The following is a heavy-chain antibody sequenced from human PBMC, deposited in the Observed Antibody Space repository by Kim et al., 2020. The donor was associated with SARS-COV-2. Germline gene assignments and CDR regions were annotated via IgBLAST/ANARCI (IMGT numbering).Heavy chain of an antibody. J-gene: IGHJ6*02. Sequence: GGSLRLSCAASGFTFSSYAMHWVRQAPGKGLEWVAVISYDGSNKYYADSVKGRFTISRDNSKNTLYLQMNSLRAEDTAVYYCARDLAGKETGYIDYYGMDVWGQGTTVTVSS. CDR3: ARDLAGKETGYIDYYGMDV. CDR1: GFTFSSYA. CDR2: ISYDGSNK. D-gene: IGHD3-9*01. V-gene: IGHV3-30*04.